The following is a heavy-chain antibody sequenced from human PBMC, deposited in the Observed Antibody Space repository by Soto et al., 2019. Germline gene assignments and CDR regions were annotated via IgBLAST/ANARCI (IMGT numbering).Heavy chain of an antibody. J-gene: IGHJ4*02. CDR3: ARGYSSSWYGESTFDY. CDR2: IIPIFGTA. D-gene: IGHD6-13*01. Sequence: GASVKVSCKASGGTFSSYAISWVRQAPGQGLEWMGGIIPIFGTANYAQKFQGRVTITADESTSTAYMELSSLRSEDTAVYYCARGYSSSWYGESTFDYWGQGTLVTVSS. CDR1: GGTFSSYA. V-gene: IGHV1-69*13.